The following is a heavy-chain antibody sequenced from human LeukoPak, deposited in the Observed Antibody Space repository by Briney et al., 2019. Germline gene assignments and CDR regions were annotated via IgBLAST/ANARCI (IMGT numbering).Heavy chain of an antibody. CDR3: ARELGYCSGGSCYFPFDY. V-gene: IGHV3-20*04. D-gene: IGHD2-15*01. J-gene: IGHJ4*02. Sequence: GGSLRLSCAPSVFTSDDYVMSGVRQAPRKGLEWVSGINLHGGGIGYADSVKGRFTTSRDNAKNSLYLEMNSLRAEDTAFYYCARELGYCSGGSCYFPFDYWGQGTLVTVSS. CDR1: VFTSDDYV. CDR2: INLHGGGI.